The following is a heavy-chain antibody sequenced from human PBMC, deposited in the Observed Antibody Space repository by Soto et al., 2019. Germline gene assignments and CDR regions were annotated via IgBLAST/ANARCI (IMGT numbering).Heavy chain of an antibody. J-gene: IGHJ3*02. CDR1: GYTLTELS. D-gene: IGHD5-18*01. V-gene: IGHV1-24*01. Sequence: ASVKVSCKVSGYTLTELSMHWVRQAPGKGLEWMGGFDPEDGETIYAQKFQGRVTMTEDTSTDTAYMELSSLRSGDTAVYYCATWVAMAPRAFDIWGQGTMVTVSS. CDR3: ATWVAMAPRAFDI. CDR2: FDPEDGET.